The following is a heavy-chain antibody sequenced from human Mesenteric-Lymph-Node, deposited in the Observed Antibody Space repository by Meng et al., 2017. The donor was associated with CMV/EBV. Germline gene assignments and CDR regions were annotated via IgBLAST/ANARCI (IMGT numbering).Heavy chain of an antibody. J-gene: IGHJ3*02. CDR1: GFTFSNAW. V-gene: IGHV3-20*01. CDR3: ARVGYDSSGYYSGAFDI. Sequence: GESLKISCAASGFTFSNAWMSWVRQAPGKGLEWVSGINWNGGSTGYADSVKGRFTISRDNAKNSLYLQMNSLRAEDTALYHCARVGYDSSGYYSGAFDIWGQGTMVTVSS. CDR2: INWNGGST. D-gene: IGHD3-22*01.